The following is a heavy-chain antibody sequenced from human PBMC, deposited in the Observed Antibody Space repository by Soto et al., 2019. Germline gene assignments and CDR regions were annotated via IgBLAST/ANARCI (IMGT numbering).Heavy chain of an antibody. Sequence: PGGSLRLSCTASGFSFSSNWMSWVRQAPGKGPEWVANINQDGSEKYCADSVKGRFTISRDNSKNTLYLQMNSLRAEDTAVYYCTKDQSRNLNHGDYYYYGMDLWGPGTPVTVSS. CDR1: GFSFSSNW. CDR2: INQDGSEK. D-gene: IGHD3-3*01. CDR3: TKDQSRNLNHGDYYYYGMDL. J-gene: IGHJ6*02. V-gene: IGHV3-7*03.